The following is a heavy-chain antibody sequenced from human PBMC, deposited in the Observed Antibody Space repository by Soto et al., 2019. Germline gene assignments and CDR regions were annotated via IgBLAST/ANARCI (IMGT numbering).Heavy chain of an antibody. V-gene: IGHV3-13*04. CDR2: IGTAGDT. Sequence: EVQLVESGGGLVQPGGSLRLSCAASGFTFSSYDMHWVRQATGKGLEWVSAIGTAGDTYYPGSVKGRFTISRENAKNSLYLQMNSLRAGDTAVYYCAREKGYYVSSGWVRYGMDVWGQGTTVTVSS. CDR3: AREKGYYVSSGWVRYGMDV. D-gene: IGHD3-22*01. CDR1: GFTFSSYD. J-gene: IGHJ6*02.